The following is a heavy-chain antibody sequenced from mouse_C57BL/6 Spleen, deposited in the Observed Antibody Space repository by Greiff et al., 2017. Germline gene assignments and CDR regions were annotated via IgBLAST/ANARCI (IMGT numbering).Heavy chain of an antibody. CDR2: INPSSGYT. CDR3: ARSAAQATDD. Sequence: QVQLQQSGAELARPGASVKMSCKASGYTFTSYTMHWVKQRPGQGLEWIGYINPSSGYTKYNQKFKDKATLTADKSSSTAYMQLSSLTSEDSAVYYCARSAAQATDDWGQGTTLTVSS. CDR1: GYTFTSYT. J-gene: IGHJ2*01. D-gene: IGHD3-2*02. V-gene: IGHV1-4*01.